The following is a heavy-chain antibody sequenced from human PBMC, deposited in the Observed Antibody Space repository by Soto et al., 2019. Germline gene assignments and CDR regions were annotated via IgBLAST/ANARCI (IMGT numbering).Heavy chain of an antibody. CDR3: ARVISITMVRGGFAFDI. CDR1: GGSISSGGYY. Sequence: LSLTCTVSGGSISSGGYYWSWIRQHPGKGLEWIGYIYYSGSTYYNPSLKSRVTISVDTSKNQFSLKLSSVTAADTAVYYCARVISITMVRGGFAFDIWGQGTMVTVSS. J-gene: IGHJ3*02. D-gene: IGHD3-10*01. CDR2: IYYSGST. V-gene: IGHV4-31*03.